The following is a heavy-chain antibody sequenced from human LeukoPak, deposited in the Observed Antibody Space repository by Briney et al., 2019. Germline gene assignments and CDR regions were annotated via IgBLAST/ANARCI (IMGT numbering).Heavy chain of an antibody. CDR2: ISKDGSDK. Sequence: GGSLRLSCAASGFTFSDYAMHWVCQAPGKGLEWVAVISKDGSDKYYPGSVRGRFTISRDNSKNTIYLQMDSLRAEDTAIYYCARDYWWNYDYWGQGTLVTVSS. CDR3: ARDYWWNYDY. D-gene: IGHD1-7*01. J-gene: IGHJ4*02. CDR1: GFTFSDYA. V-gene: IGHV3-30-3*01.